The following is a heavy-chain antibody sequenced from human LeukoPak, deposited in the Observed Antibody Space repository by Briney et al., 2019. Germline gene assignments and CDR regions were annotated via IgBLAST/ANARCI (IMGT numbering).Heavy chain of an antibody. CDR1: GYTYTNHG. CDR3: VREVGYGDYVSTNNWFDP. Sequence: ASVKVSCKASGYTYTNHGIGWVRQAPGQGLEWMGWISAYYGDTKYAEKVQGRVTITADKSTSTAYMELSSLRSEDTAVYYCVREVGYGDYVSTNNWFDPWGQGTLVIVSS. V-gene: IGHV1-18*01. CDR2: ISAYYGDT. J-gene: IGHJ5*02. D-gene: IGHD4-17*01.